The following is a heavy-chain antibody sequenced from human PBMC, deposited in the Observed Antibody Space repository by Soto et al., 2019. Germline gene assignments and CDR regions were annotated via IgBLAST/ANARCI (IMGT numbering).Heavy chain of an antibody. CDR1: GASITSYY. CDR2: VHYRGTT. Sequence: PSETLSLTCSVSGASITSYYWSWIRQSPGRGLEWIGNVHYRGTTNYNPSLKSRVTISADTSRNQFSLRLNSVTAADTAVYYCARDDHVQLYIDSCGQGTMVTVSS. J-gene: IGHJ4*01. D-gene: IGHD1-1*01. V-gene: IGHV4-59*01. CDR3: ARDDHVQLYIDS.